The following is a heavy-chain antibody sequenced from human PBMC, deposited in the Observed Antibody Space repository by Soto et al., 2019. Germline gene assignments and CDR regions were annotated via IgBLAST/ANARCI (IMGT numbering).Heavy chain of an antibody. V-gene: IGHV3-23*01. CDR2: FDNSDGRT. J-gene: IGHJ4*02. D-gene: IGHD5-18*01. CDR1: GFTFSRYA. CDR3: AKVRDTSTDMNFES. Sequence: PGGSLRLSCTAFGFTFSRYAMNWVRQAPGKGLEWVSTFDNSDGRTYYTDSVKGRFTISRDNSRNTLFLQMDSLRPEDTAVYYCAKVRDTSTDMNFESWGRGTLVTVSS.